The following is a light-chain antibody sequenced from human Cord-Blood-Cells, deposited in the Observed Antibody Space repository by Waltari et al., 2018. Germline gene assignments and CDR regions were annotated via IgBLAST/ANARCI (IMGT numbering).Light chain of an antibody. Sequence: DMQMPQSPSTPSASVGDRVSITCRASQSISSWLAWYQQKPGKAPKLLIYDASSLESGVPSRFSGSGSGTEFTLTISSLQPDDFATYYCQQYNSYRMYTFGQGTKLEIK. CDR1: QSISSW. V-gene: IGKV1-5*01. CDR2: DAS. CDR3: QQYNSYRMYT. J-gene: IGKJ2*01.